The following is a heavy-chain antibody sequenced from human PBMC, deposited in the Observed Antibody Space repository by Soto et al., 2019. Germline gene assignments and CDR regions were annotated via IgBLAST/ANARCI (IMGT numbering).Heavy chain of an antibody. CDR1: GGTFSSYT. D-gene: IGHD6-19*01. CDR3: ARWLVGTHWAEAAVGPLDY. J-gene: IGHJ4*02. V-gene: IGHV1-69*02. Sequence: QVQLVQSGAEVKKPGSSVKVSCKASGGTFSSYTISWVRQAPGQGLEWMGRIIPILGIANYAQKFQGRVTITADKSTSTAYMELSSLRSEDTAVYYCARWLVGTHWAEAAVGPLDYWGQGTLVTVSS. CDR2: IIPILGIA.